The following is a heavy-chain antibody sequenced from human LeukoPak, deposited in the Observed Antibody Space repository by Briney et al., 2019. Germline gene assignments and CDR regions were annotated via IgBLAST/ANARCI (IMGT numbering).Heavy chain of an antibody. CDR1: GYTFTSYD. J-gene: IGHJ4*02. CDR2: MNPNSGNT. CDR3: AREYRHQPD. Sequence: GASVKVSCKASGYTFTSYDINWLRQASGQGLEWMGWMNPNSGNTGYAQKFHGRFTMTWDTSITTAYMELSSLRSEDTAVYYCAREYRHQPDWGQGTLVTVSS. D-gene: IGHD5-12*01. V-gene: IGHV1-8*01.